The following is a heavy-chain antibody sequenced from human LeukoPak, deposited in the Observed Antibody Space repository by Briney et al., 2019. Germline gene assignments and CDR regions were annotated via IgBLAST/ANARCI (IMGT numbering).Heavy chain of an antibody. CDR3: ARGRRQLWLKYYYYYYMDV. CDR1: GDSVSSNSAA. CDR2: TYYRSKWYN. V-gene: IGHV6-1*01. J-gene: IGHJ6*03. Sequence: SQTLSLTFAISGDSVSSNSAAWNWLRQSPSRGLEWLGRTYYRSKWYNDYAVSGKSEITINPDTSKNQFSLKLSSVTAADTAVYYCARGRRQLWLKYYYYYYMDVWGKGTTVTVSS. D-gene: IGHD5-18*01.